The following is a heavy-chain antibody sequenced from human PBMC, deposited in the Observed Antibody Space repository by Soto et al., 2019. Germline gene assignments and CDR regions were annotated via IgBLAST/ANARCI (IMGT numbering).Heavy chain of an antibody. CDR3: ARYIPGVRYYGMDV. CDR1: GFTFSSYA. J-gene: IGHJ6*02. Sequence: EVQLLESGGGLVQPGGSLRLSCAASGFTFSSYAMKWVRQAPGKGLEWVSLIGESGTPTYYADSVKGRFTISRDNSGNTLFLEMYILSAEDTAVYYCARYIPGVRYYGMDVWGQGTTVTVSS. V-gene: IGHV3-23*01. CDR2: IGESGTPT. D-gene: IGHD2-2*01.